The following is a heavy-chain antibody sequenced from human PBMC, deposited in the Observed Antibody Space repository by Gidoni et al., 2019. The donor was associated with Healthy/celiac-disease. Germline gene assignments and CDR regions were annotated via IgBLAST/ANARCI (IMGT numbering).Heavy chain of an antibody. J-gene: IGHJ6*02. Sequence: EVQLLESGGGLVQPGGSLRLSCAASGFTFSSYAMSWVSQAPGKGLEWVSAISGSGGSTYYADSVKGRFTSSRDNSKNTLYRQMNSLRAEDTAVYYCAKDLAAAGKRKRYYYYGMDVWGQGTTVTVSS. V-gene: IGHV3-23*01. D-gene: IGHD6-13*01. CDR2: ISGSGGST. CDR1: GFTFSSYA. CDR3: AKDLAAAGKRKRYYYYGMDV.